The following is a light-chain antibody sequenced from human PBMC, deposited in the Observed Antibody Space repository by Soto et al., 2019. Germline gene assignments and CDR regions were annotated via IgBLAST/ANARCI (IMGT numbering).Light chain of an antibody. CDR3: QYYNNWLAT. CDR2: AAS. CDR1: QGISNW. V-gene: IGKV1-8*01. J-gene: IGKJ4*01. Sequence: AILISPSPSSLSASTVYRVTITCRASQGISNWLAWYLQKLGKAPKVLIYAASTRATGVSARFSGSGSGTEFTLTISSLQSEDFTIYYCQYYNNWLATFGGGTKV.